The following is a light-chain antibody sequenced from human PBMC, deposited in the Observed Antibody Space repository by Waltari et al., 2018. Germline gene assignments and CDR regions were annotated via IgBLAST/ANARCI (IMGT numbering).Light chain of an antibody. CDR3: RKYHNWPLT. J-gene: IGKJ4*01. Sequence: EILMLQSPATLSVSPGETVTISCRASRSVSSNLAWYQQKPGQAPRLLIHDTSTRATAIPATFCGSRSGTEFTLSISSLQSRDFVLYCCRKYHNWPLTFGGGPKVEMK. CDR1: RSVSSN. CDR2: DTS. V-gene: IGKV3-15*01.